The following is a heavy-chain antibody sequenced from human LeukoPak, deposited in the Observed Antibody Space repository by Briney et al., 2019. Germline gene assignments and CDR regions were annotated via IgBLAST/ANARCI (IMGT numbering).Heavy chain of an antibody. J-gene: IGHJ4*02. CDR3: AREALDPYYDILTGYYFLDY. CDR2: NNAGNGNT. V-gene: IGHV1-3*01. D-gene: IGHD3-9*01. Sequence: ASVKVSCKASGYTFTSYAMHWVRQAPGQRLEWMGWNNAGNGNTKYSQKFQGRVTITRDTSASTAYMELSSLRSEDTAVYYCAREALDPYYDILTGYYFLDYWGQGTLVTVSS. CDR1: GYTFTSYA.